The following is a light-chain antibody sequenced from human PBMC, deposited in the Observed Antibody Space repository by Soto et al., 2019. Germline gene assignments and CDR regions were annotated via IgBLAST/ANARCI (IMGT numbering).Light chain of an antibody. Sequence: QSVLTQPRSVSGSPGQSVTISCTGTSSDVGDYDYVSWYQQHPGKAPKLMIYDVSKRPSGVLDRFSGSKSGNTASLTISGLQAEDEADYYCCSYAGSYTYVFGTETKLTVL. CDR1: SSDVGDYDY. J-gene: IGLJ1*01. CDR2: DVS. V-gene: IGLV2-11*01. CDR3: CSYAGSYTYV.